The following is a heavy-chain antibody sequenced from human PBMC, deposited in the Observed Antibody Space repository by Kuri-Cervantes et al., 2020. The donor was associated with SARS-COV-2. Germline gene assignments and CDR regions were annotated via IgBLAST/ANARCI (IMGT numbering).Heavy chain of an antibody. Sequence: SETLSLTCTVSGGSISSYYWSWIRQPPGKGLEWIGYIYYSGSTNYNPSLKSRVTISVDTSKNQFSLKLSSVTAADTAVYYCARARVVSSGWYYYGMDVWGQGTTVTVSS. CDR2: IYYSGST. CDR1: GGSISSYY. V-gene: IGHV4-59*01. J-gene: IGHJ6*02. CDR3: ARARVVSSGWYYYGMDV. D-gene: IGHD6-19*01.